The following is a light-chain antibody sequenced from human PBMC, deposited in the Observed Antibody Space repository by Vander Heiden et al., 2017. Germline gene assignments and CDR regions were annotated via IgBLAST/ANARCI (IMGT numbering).Light chain of an antibody. CDR2: NVS. Sequence: EVVLTQSPISLPVTLGQPASISCRSSQSLKSSDGDTYLYWFQQKPGESPRRLMYNVSNRDSGVPDRINGSGSGTDFTLKISRVEADDVVIDYCIQGTRWPGTFGQGTKVEIK. V-gene: IGKV2-30*01. CDR1: QSLKSSDGDTY. J-gene: IGKJ1*01. CDR3: IQGTRWPGT.